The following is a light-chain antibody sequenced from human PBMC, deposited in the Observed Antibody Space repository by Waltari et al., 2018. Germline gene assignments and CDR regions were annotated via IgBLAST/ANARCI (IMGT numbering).Light chain of an antibody. CDR1: SGHSSYA. J-gene: IGLJ2*01. CDR2: LNSDGSH. Sequence: QLVLTQSPSASASLGASVKFTCTLSSGHSSYAIACHQQQPEKGPRYLMKLNSDGSHSKGDGIPDRFSGSSSGAERYLTISSLQSEDEADYYCQTWGTGVFGGGTKLTVL. V-gene: IGLV4-69*01. CDR3: QTWGTGV.